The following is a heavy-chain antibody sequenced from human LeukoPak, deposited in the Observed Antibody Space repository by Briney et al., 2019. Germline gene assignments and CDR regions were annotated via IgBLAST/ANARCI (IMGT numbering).Heavy chain of an antibody. CDR3: ATRAPPYYYYGMDV. V-gene: IGHV1-24*01. CDR2: FDPEDGET. J-gene: IGHJ6*04. CDR1: GYTLTELS. D-gene: IGHD1-26*01. Sequence: GASVKVSCKVSGYTLTELSMRWVRQAPGKGLEWMGGFDPEDGETIYAQKFQGRVTMTEDTSTDTAYMELSSLRSEDTAVYYCATRAPPYYYYGMDVWGKGTTVTVSS.